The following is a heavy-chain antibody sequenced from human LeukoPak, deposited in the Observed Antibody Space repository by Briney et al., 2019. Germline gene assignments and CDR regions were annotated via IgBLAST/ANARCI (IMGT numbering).Heavy chain of an antibody. CDR3: ARDQGYGDHGGVY. CDR2: ISSSSSYI. CDR1: GFTFSSYS. V-gene: IGHV3-21*01. J-gene: IGHJ4*02. Sequence: AGGSLRLSCAASGFTFSSYSMNWVRQAPGKGLEWVSSISSSSSYIYYADSVKGRFTISRDNAKNSLYLQMNSLRAEDTAVYYCARDQGYGDHGGVYWGQGTLVTVSS. D-gene: IGHD4-17*01.